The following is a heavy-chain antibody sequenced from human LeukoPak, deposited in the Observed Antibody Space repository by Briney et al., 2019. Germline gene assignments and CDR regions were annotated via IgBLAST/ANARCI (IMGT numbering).Heavy chain of an antibody. CDR3: ARERTTVTHSGDYGMDV. J-gene: IGHJ6*02. D-gene: IGHD4-17*01. V-gene: IGHV3-33*08. CDR1: GFTFSSYG. CDR2: IWYGGSNK. Sequence: GGSLRLSCAASGFTFSSYGMHWVRQAPGKGLEWVAVIWYGGSNKYYADSVKGRFTISRDNSKNTLYLQMNSLRAEDTAVYYCARERTTVTHSGDYGMDVWGQGTTVTVSS.